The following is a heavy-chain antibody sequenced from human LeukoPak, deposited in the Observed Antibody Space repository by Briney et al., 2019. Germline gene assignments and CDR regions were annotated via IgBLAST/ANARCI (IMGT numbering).Heavy chain of an antibody. CDR2: ISYDESNK. CDR1: GFTFSNYA. CDR3: ARDSYRSGWYGQFDY. J-gene: IGHJ4*02. D-gene: IGHD6-19*01. V-gene: IGHV3-30-3*01. Sequence: PGGSLRLSCAASGFTFSNYAMHWVRQAPGKGLEWVAVISYDESNKYYAESVKGRFTISRDNSKNTVYLQMNSLRAEDTAVYYCARDSYRSGWYGQFDYWGQGTLVTVSS.